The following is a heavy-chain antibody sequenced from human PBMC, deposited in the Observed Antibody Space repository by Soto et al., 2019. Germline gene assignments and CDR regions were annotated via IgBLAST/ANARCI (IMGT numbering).Heavy chain of an antibody. CDR3: VSWLRATGTGNYYFVMDV. D-gene: IGHD3-9*01. V-gene: IGHV1-8*01. CDR1: GYTFTSYD. CDR2: MNPNSGNT. Sequence: ASVKVSCKASGYTFTSYDINWVRQATGQGLEWMGWMNPNSGNTGYAQKFQGRVTMTTNTSISTAYMELSSLRSEDTAVYFCVSWLRATGTGNYYFVMDVWGQGTTVTVSS. J-gene: IGHJ6*02.